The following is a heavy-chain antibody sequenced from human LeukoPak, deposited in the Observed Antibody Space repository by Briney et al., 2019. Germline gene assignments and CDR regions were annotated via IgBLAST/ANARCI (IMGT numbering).Heavy chain of an antibody. V-gene: IGHV4-4*07. J-gene: IGHJ3*02. D-gene: IGHD3-22*01. CDR1: GGSISSYY. CDR3: ARSLVGYFAFDI. CDR2: IYTSGST. Sequence: SETLSLTCTVSGGSISSYYWSWIRQPAGKGLEWIGRIYTSGSTNYNPSLKSRVTISVDTSKNQFSLKLNSVTAADTAVYYCARSLVGYFAFDIWGQGTMVTVSS.